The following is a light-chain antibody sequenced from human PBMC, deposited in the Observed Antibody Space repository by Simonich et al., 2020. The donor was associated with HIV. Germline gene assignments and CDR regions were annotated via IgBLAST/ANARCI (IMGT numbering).Light chain of an antibody. CDR2: GAS. CDR3: QQYGSSPRT. CDR1: QSVSRSY. J-gene: IGKJ1*01. Sequence: EIVLTQSPGTLSLSPGERATLSCRASQSVSRSYLAWYQQKPGQAPRLLIYGASSRANGIPDRVSGSGSGTDFTLTISRLEPEDFAVYYCQQYGSSPRTFGQGTKVEIK. V-gene: IGKV3-20*01.